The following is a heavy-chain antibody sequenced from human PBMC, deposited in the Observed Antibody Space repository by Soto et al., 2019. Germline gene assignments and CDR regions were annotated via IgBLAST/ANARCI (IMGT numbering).Heavy chain of an antibody. CDR2: ISAYNGNT. CDR3: ARDYEEITIFGVVVDAFDI. CDR1: GYTFTSYG. D-gene: IGHD3-3*01. J-gene: IGHJ3*02. Sequence: GASVKVSCKASGYTFTSYGISWVRQAPGQGLEWMGWISAYNGNTNYAQKLQGRVTMTTGTSTSTAYMELRSLRSDDTAVYYCARDYEEITIFGVVVDAFDIWGQGTMVTV. V-gene: IGHV1-18*01.